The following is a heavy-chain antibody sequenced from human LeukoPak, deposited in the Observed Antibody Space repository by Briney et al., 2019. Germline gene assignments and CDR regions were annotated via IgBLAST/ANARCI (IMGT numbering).Heavy chain of an antibody. CDR2: ISSSGSTI. D-gene: IGHD3-22*01. Sequence: GGSLRLSCAASGFTFSDYYMSWIRQAPGKGLEWVSYISSSGSTIYYADSVKGRFTISRDNAKNSLYLQMNSLRAEDTAVYYLAGVDYDSRGVPYWGQGTLVPVSS. CDR1: GFTFSDYY. J-gene: IGHJ4*02. V-gene: IGHV3-11*04. CDR3: AGVDYDSRGVPY.